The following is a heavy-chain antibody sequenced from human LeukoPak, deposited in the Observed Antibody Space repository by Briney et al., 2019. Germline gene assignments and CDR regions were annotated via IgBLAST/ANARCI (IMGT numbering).Heavy chain of an antibody. Sequence: GGSLRLSCAASGFTFSNAWMSWVRQAPGKGLVWVSRINSDASSTSYADSVKGRFTISRDRAKNTLYLQMNGLRADDTAVYYCATSLYSGTKLDYWGQGTLVTVSS. CDR2: INSDASST. CDR3: ATSLYSGTKLDY. CDR1: GFTFSNAW. V-gene: IGHV3-74*01. J-gene: IGHJ4*02. D-gene: IGHD1-26*01.